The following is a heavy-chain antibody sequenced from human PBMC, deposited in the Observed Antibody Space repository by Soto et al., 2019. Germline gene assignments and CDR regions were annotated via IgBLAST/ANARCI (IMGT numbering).Heavy chain of an antibody. V-gene: IGHV1-3*01. CDR3: ARADRQVYGVVTIDN. J-gene: IGHJ4*02. CDR2: TNEGSGNT. Sequence: ASVKVSCKATGYSFKNYAVHWVRQAPGQRLEWMGFTNEGSGNTRFSQKFQGRISITRDTSASTVYLDLSSLTSEDTAIYYCARADRQVYGVVTIDNWGPGTLVTVSS. D-gene: IGHD3-3*01. CDR1: GYSFKNYA.